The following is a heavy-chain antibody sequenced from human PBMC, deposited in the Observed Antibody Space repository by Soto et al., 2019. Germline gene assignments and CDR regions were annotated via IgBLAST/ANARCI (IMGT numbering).Heavy chain of an antibody. J-gene: IGHJ4*02. V-gene: IGHV3-23*01. CDR2: IDSGGNT. CDR1: GFTISTHA. CDR3: AKAGYVSGFF. D-gene: IGHD3-10*01. Sequence: EVQLLESGGGLVQPGGSLRLSCAVSGFTISTHAIIWVRQGPGKALEWVSGIDSGGNTYYGDSVKGRFTISRDNSKNALHLQMNSLRAEDTAEYYCAKAGYVSGFFWGQGALVTVSS.